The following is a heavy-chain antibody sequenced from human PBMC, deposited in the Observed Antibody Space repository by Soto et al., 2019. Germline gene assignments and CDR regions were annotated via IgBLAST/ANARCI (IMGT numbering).Heavy chain of an antibody. CDR2: IIPVFGRP. D-gene: IGHD5-12*01. J-gene: IGHJ1*01. V-gene: IGHV1-69*13. CDR3: AREGSGYNL. Sequence: GASVKVSCKASGGSFSSFGISWVRQAPGQGLGWMGGIIPVFGRPNYAQRFRGRLTMTADESTNTVYLELIDLRSEDTAVYYCAREGSGYNLWGQGTQVTVSS. CDR1: GGSFSSFG.